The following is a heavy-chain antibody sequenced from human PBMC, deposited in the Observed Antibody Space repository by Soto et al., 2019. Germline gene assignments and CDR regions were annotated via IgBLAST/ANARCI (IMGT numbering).Heavy chain of an antibody. CDR3: ARSSGMGPLPGELEDVKYDY. Sequence: QVQLQQWGAGLVKLSETMSLPCAVNGQSISRHSWAWIRQPPAKGLEWIGEINDTGSTYYNPSLKSRVTISTDTSKNQFSPKLIPVRAADTAAYSCARSSGMGPLPGELEDVKYDYWGQGTLVNVSS. V-gene: IGHV4-34*01. CDR1: GQSISRHS. J-gene: IGHJ4*02. CDR2: INDTGST. D-gene: IGHD1-1*01.